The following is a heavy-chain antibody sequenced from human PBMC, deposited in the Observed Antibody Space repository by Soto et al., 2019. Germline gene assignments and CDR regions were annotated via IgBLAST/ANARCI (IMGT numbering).Heavy chain of an antibody. J-gene: IGHJ4*02. Sequence: ASVKVSCKASGGTFSSYAISWVLQAPGQGLEWMGGIIPIFGTANYAQKFQGRVTITADESTSTAYMELSSLRSEDTAVYFCARRKERSGPNSFDSWGQGSLVTVSS. CDR1: GGTFSSYA. D-gene: IGHD6-25*01. V-gene: IGHV1-69*13. CDR3: ARRKERSGPNSFDS. CDR2: IIPIFGTA.